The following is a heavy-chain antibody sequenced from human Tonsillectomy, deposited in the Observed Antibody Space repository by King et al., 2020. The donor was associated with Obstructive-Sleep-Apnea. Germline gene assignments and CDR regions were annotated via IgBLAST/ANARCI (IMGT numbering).Heavy chain of an antibody. Sequence: VQLVESGEGLVQPGGSLRLSCAASGFTFSSYAMGWVRQAPGEGLDWVSAISGSAGHTYYADSVKGRFTISRDNSKNTLYLQMNSLRAEDTAVYYCAKDVWYVSGPFDYWGQGTLVTVSS. D-gene: IGHD6-19*01. CDR3: AKDVWYVSGPFDY. CDR2: ISGSAGHT. CDR1: GFTFSSYA. J-gene: IGHJ4*02. V-gene: IGHV3-23*04.